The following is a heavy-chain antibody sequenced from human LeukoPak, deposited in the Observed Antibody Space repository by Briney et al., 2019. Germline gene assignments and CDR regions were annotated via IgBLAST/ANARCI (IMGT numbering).Heavy chain of an antibody. J-gene: IGHJ4*02. CDR2: FDPEDGET. CDR1: GYTLTELS. V-gene: IGHV1-24*01. D-gene: IGHD6-19*01. Sequence: SVKVSCKVSGYTLTELSMHWVRQAPGKGLEWMGGFDPEDGETIYAQKFQGRVTMTEDTSTDTAYMELSSLRSEDTAVYYCATVAPLGQWLVHDYWGQGTLVTVSS. CDR3: ATVAPLGQWLVHDY.